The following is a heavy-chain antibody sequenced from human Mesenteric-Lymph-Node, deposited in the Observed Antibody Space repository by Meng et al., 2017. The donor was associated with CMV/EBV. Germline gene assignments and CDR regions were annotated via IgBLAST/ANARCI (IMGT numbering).Heavy chain of an antibody. D-gene: IGHD6-13*01. CDR1: GGSISSYY. CDR2: IYYSGST. V-gene: IGHV4-59*01. J-gene: IGHJ6*02. Sequence: SETLSLTCTVSGGSISSYYWSWIRQPPGKGLEWIGYIYYSGSTNYNPSLKSRVTISVDTSKNQFSLKLSSVTAADTAVYYCARRVIAAVYGMDVWGQGTTVTVSS. CDR3: ARRVIAAVYGMDV.